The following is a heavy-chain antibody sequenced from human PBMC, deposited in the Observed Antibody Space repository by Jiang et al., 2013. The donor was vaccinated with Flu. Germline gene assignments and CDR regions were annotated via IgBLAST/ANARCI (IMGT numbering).Heavy chain of an antibody. CDR2: MNPSGDST. CDR3: ARDRVVATIIYYYGMDV. CDR1: GFTFSNYY. V-gene: IGHV1-46*01. D-gene: IGHD5-12*01. J-gene: IGHJ6*02. Sequence: GAEVKKPGASVKVSCKASGFTFSNYYLHWVRQAPGQGLEWMGVMNPSGDSTTYAQKFQGRVTLTRDPSASTVYMELSSLISEDTAVYYCARDRVVATIIYYYGMDVWAKGPRSPSP.